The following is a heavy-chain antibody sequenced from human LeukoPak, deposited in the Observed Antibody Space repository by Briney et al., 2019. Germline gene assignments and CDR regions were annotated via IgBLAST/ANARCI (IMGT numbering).Heavy chain of an antibody. V-gene: IGHV3-48*01. J-gene: IGHJ4*02. CDR2: ISSSSSTI. CDR3: AKDRESSPGLPHFDY. D-gene: IGHD6-13*01. Sequence: GGSLRLSCAASGFTFSSYAMHWVRQAQGKGLEWVSYISSSSSTIYYADSVKGRFTISRDNSKNTLYLQMNSLRAEDTAVYYCAKDRESSPGLPHFDYWGQGTLVTVSS. CDR1: GFTFSSYA.